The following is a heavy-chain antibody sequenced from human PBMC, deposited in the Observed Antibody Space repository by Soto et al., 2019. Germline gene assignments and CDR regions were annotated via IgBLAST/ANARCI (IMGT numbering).Heavy chain of an antibody. V-gene: IGHV4-31*03. CDR2: IYYSGNT. D-gene: IGHD6-19*01. Sequence: PSETLSLTCTVSGGSISSDDFYWSWIRQHPGKGLEWIGYIYYSGNTYYNPSLKSRVTILVDTSKNQFSLKVSSVTAADTAVYYCAHTGYSSGWYFDYWGQGTLVTVSS. CDR1: GGSISSDDFY. J-gene: IGHJ4*02. CDR3: AHTGYSSGWYFDY.